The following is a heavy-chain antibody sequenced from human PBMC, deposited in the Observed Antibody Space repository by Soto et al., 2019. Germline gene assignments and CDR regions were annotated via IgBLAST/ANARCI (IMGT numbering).Heavy chain of an antibody. J-gene: IGHJ4*02. CDR3: ARGGYDFWSGYYLGQGFDY. CDR1: GGSFSGYY. CDR2: IKHSGST. Sequence: QVQLQQWGAGLLKPSETLSLTCAVYGGSFSGYYWSWIRQPPGKGLEWIGEIKHSGSTNYNPSLMSRVTISVDTYKNHFSLKLSSVTAADTAVYYCARGGYDFWSGYYLGQGFDYWGQGTLVTVSS. V-gene: IGHV4-34*01. D-gene: IGHD3-3*01.